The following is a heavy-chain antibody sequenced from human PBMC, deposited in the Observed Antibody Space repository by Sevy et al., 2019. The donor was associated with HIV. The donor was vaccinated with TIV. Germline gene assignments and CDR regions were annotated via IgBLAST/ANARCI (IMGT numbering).Heavy chain of an antibody. Sequence: ASVKVSCKCSGFSFIDYGFSWVRQAPGQGLEWMAWISVYNGNTNYPQKFQGRVAVTVDSTMKTAYMELKSLRSDDTAVYYCARATSEGYNPRPFDYWGQGTLVTVSS. CDR3: ARATSEGYNPRPFDY. CDR1: GFSFIDYG. CDR2: ISVYNGNT. J-gene: IGHJ4*02. V-gene: IGHV1-18*01. D-gene: IGHD5-12*01.